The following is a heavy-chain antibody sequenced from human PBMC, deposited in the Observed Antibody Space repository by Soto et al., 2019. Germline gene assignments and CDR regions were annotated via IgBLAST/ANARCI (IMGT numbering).Heavy chain of an antibody. Sequence: SETLSLTCDVSGVSISSGNWWSWVRQPPGKGLEWIAEVYNDGSANYHPSLESRATISVDRSKNQFSLRLSSVTAADTGKYYCARLVYDSRLNYLYFDHWGQGTLVTAPQ. CDR1: GVSISSGNW. CDR2: VYNDGSA. D-gene: IGHD3-22*01. CDR3: ARLVYDSRLNYLYFDH. V-gene: IGHV4-4*02. J-gene: IGHJ4*02.